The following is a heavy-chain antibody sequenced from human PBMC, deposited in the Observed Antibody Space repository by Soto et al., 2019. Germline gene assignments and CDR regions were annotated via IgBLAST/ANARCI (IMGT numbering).Heavy chain of an antibody. CDR3: ARGGGIGAHNWFDP. J-gene: IGHJ5*02. V-gene: IGHV4-4*07. D-gene: IGHD3-10*01. Sequence: SETRSHTCTVSNGSINGYCWSWIRQPAGKGLEWIGLVYTTGYANYNPSLKNRVTMSVDTSKNQFSLKLSSLTAADTAVYYCARGGGIGAHNWFDPWGQGTLVTVSS. CDR2: VYTTGYA. CDR1: NGSINGYC.